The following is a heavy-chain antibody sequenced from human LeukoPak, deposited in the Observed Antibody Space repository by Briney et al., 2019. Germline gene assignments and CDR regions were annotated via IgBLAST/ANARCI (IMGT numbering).Heavy chain of an antibody. CDR3: AREPFIDRGGGTCYRRGYFDY. V-gene: IGHV3-11*01. J-gene: IGHJ4*02. CDR1: GFTFSDYY. D-gene: IGHD2-15*01. Sequence: GGSLRLSCAASGFTFSDYYMNWIRQAPGKGLEWVSYISSSGSTIYYADSVKGRFTISRDNAKNSLYLQMNSLRAEDTAVYYCAREPFIDRGGGTCYRRGYFDYWGQGTLVTVSS. CDR2: ISSSGSTI.